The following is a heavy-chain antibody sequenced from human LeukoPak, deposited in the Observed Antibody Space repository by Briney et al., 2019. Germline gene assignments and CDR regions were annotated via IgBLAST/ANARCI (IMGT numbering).Heavy chain of an antibody. CDR2: INHSGST. Sequence: SETLSLTCAVYGGSFSGYYWRWIRQPPGKGLEWVGEINHSGSTNYNPSLKSRVTISVDTSKNQFSLKLSSVTAADTAVYYCARGTARIAVETFNYWGQGTLVTVSS. J-gene: IGHJ4*02. D-gene: IGHD6-19*01. CDR1: GGSFSGYY. V-gene: IGHV4-34*01. CDR3: ARGTARIAVETFNY.